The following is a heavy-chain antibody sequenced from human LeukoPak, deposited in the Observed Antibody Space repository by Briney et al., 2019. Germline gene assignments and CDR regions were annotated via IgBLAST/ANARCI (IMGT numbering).Heavy chain of an antibody. J-gene: IGHJ6*02. CDR1: GGFISTYY. D-gene: IGHD4-17*01. CDR3: ARDSGDPSGYCNYGMAV. V-gene: IGHV4-59*01. CDR2: IHYGGST. Sequence: KPSETLSLTCTVSGGFISTYYWTWIRQPPGKGLEWIGYIHYGGSTNYNPSLKSRVTILLDTSKNQFSLILSSVTAADTAVYYCARDSGDPSGYCNYGMAVWGQGTTVTVSS.